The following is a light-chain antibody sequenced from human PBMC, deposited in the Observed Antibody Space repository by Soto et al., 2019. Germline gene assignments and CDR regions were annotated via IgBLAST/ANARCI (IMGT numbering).Light chain of an antibody. CDR1: SSDVGGYNY. V-gene: IGLV2-8*01. CDR3: RSLAGGNNFVV. Sequence: LTQPPSASGSPGQSVTISCTGTSSDVGGYNYVSWYQHHPGKAPKLMLYEVSKRPSGVPHRFSCSKAATTASLTVSGLQVEGGADYYGRSLAGGNNFVVCGGGTQLPV. CDR2: EVS. J-gene: IGLJ2*01.